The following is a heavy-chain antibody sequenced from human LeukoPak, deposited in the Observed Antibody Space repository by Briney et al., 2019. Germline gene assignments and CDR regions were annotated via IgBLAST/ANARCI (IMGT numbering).Heavy chain of an antibody. V-gene: IGHV3-30*03. CDR3: ARDRGSGWPFDY. Sequence: PGRSLRLSCAASGFTFSSYVMHWVRQAPGKGLEWVAIISYDRTNKYYADSVKGRFTISRDNSKNTLYLQMNSLRAEDTAVYYCARDRGSGWPFDYWGQGTLVTVSS. J-gene: IGHJ4*02. D-gene: IGHD6-19*01. CDR1: GFTFSSYV. CDR2: ISYDRTNK.